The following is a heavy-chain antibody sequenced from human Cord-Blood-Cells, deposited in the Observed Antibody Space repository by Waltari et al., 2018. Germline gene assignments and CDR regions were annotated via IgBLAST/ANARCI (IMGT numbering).Heavy chain of an antibody. D-gene: IGHD6-6*01. CDR3: AREKYSSAFDI. Sequence: QVQLVESGGGVVQPGRSLSLSCAASGFTFSSCAIHWVRQAPGRGLEWVAVRSYDGSNKYYADSVKGRFTISRDNSKNTLYLQMNSLRAEDTAVYYCAREKYSSAFDIWGQGTMVTVSS. J-gene: IGHJ3*02. V-gene: IGHV3-30-3*01. CDR2: RSYDGSNK. CDR1: GFTFSSCA.